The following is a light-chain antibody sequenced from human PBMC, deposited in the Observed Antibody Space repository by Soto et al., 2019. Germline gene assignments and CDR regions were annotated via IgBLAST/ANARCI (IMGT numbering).Light chain of an antibody. CDR2: SSN. V-gene: IGLV1-44*01. CDR3: ATCDDRLNGVV. J-gene: IGLJ2*01. CDR1: SSNIGSNA. Sequence: QSVLTQPPSVSATPGQKVIISCSGSSSNIGSNAVNRYQQLPGTAPKLLMASSNQRPSGVPDRFSGPKSGTSAPLAISGLQCEDEADYCCATCDDRLNGVVFGGWTKVTVL.